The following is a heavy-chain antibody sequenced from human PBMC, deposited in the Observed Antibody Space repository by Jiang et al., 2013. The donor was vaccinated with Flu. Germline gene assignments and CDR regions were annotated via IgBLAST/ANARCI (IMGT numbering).Heavy chain of an antibody. Sequence: GLVKPSETLSLTCTVSGGSISSYYWSWIRQPPGKGLEWIGYIYYSGSTNYNPSLKSRVTISVDTSKNQFSLKLTSVTAADTAVYYCARFCSGGRCSPYWGQGTLVTVSS. CDR3: ARFCSGGRCSPY. CDR2: IYYSGST. D-gene: IGHD2-15*01. J-gene: IGHJ4*02. V-gene: IGHV4-59*08. CDR1: GGSISSYY.